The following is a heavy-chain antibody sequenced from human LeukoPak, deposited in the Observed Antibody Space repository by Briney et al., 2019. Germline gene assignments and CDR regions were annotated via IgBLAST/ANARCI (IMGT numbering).Heavy chain of an antibody. CDR1: GFTFSSYA. V-gene: IGHV3-30*04. J-gene: IGHJ6*04. Sequence: GRSLRLSCAASGFTFSSYAMHGVRQAPGKGLEWVAVISYDGSNKYYADSVKGRFTISRDNSKNTLYLQMNSLRAEDTAVYYCARAVDSRYGMDVWGKGTTVTVSS. CDR3: ARAVDSRYGMDV. CDR2: ISYDGSNK. D-gene: IGHD5-12*01.